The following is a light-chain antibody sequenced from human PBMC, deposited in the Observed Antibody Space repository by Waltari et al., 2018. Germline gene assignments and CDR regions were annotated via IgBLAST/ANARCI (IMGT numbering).Light chain of an antibody. CDR2: EVN. CDR3: SSYAGSNNLV. J-gene: IGLJ1*01. Sequence: QSALTQPPSPSGSPGQSVTISCTGTSSDVGGYKFVSWYQQHPGRAPKLMIYEVNQRPSGVPDRFSGSKSGNTASLTVSGLQAEDEADYYCSSYAGSNNLVFGTGTKVTVL. V-gene: IGLV2-8*01. CDR1: SSDVGGYKF.